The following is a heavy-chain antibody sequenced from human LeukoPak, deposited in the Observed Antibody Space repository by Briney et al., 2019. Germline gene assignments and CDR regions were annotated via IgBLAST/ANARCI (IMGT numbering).Heavy chain of an antibody. Sequence: SETLSLTCTVSGGSIRRSNYYWGWIRQPPGKGLEYIGSIYFSGSTDYNPSLKSRVTISVDTSKNQFSLKMNSVTAADTAVYYCARGANNWNDWGQGILVTVSS. CDR1: GGSIRRSNYY. CDR2: IYFSGST. CDR3: ARGANNWND. J-gene: IGHJ4*02. V-gene: IGHV4-39*07. D-gene: IGHD1-20*01.